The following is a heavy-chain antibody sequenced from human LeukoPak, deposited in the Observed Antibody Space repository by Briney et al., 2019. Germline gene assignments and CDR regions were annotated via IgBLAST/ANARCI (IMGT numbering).Heavy chain of an antibody. CDR2: ISHDGSVE. CDR1: DFTFSSYG. CDR3: ARDMDPYYFDY. Sequence: PGGSLRLSCAASDFTFSSYGMHWVRQAPGKGLECVAFISHDGSVEKFADSVKGRFTISRDNSKNTLYLQMNSLRAEDTAVYYCARDMDPYYFDYWGQGTLVTVSS. V-gene: IGHV3-30*02. D-gene: IGHD3-10*01. J-gene: IGHJ4*02.